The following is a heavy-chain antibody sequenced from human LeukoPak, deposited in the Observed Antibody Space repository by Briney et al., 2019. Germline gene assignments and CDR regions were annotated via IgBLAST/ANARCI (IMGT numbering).Heavy chain of an antibody. CDR1: GFSFSTHD. D-gene: IGHD3-10*01. V-gene: IGHV3-21*01. J-gene: IGHJ6*03. Sequence: RSGGSLRLSCATSGFSFSTHDMNWVRQAPGKGLEWVSSITARSQSIDYADSVKGRFAISRDDAKDSLFLQMDSLRVEDTAVYYCVREGSGSTHYVDVWGKGTTVTVSS. CDR3: VREGSGSTHYVDV. CDR2: ITARSQSI.